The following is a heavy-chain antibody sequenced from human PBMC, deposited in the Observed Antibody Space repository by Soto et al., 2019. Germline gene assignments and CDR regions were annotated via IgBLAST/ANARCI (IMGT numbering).Heavy chain of an antibody. CDR3: ARDLWELLPYYYYGMDV. Sequence: PVGSLRLSCAASGFTFSSYSMNWVRQAPGKGLEWVSYISSSSSTIYYADSVKGRFTISRDNAKNSLYLQMNSLRDEDTAVYYCARDLWELLPYYYYGMDVWGQGTTVTVSS. CDR2: ISSSSSTI. J-gene: IGHJ6*02. D-gene: IGHD1-26*01. CDR1: GFTFSSYS. V-gene: IGHV3-48*02.